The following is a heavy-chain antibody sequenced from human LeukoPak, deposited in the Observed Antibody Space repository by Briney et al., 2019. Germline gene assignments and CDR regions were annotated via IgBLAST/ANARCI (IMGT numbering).Heavy chain of an antibody. D-gene: IGHD4-17*01. V-gene: IGHV4-59*08. CDR1: GGSISTYY. J-gene: IGHJ4*02. Sequence: SETLSLTCTVSGGSISTYYWTWIRQPPGKGLEWIGYIFYNGNTNYNPSLESRVTISVDTSKNQFSLKLSSVTAADTAVYYCARAPDYGEINFDYWGQGILVTVSS. CDR2: IFYNGNT. CDR3: ARAPDYGEINFDY.